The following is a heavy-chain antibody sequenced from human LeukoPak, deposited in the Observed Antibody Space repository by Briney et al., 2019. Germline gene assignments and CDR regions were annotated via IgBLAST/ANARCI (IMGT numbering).Heavy chain of an antibody. CDR3: ASPPPLGPPCRYHYLDV. CDR1: GFSLSDHW. J-gene: IGHJ6*03. CDR2: VKPDGSGT. Sequence: GGSLRLSCAAPGFSLSDHWMHWVRQAPGKGLEWVSHVKPDGSGTIYADSVNGRFTISRDNAKNTLYLYMISLRPEDTAVYYCASPPPLGPPCRYHYLDVWGKGTTVTVSS. V-gene: IGHV3-74*01.